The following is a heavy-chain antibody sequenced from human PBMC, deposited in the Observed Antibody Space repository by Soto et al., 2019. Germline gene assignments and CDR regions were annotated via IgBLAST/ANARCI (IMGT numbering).Heavy chain of an antibody. D-gene: IGHD5-12*01. Sequence: QITLKESGPTLVKPTQTLKLTCTFSGFSLSTGGLGVGWIRQPPGKALEWLALIYWDDDKRYSPSLKSRLTITKGTSKDQVVLTMTNMDPVDTATYFCAHSRPYSGYDYFDYWGQGTLVTVSS. J-gene: IGHJ4*02. CDR1: GFSLSTGGLG. V-gene: IGHV2-5*02. CDR3: AHSRPYSGYDYFDY. CDR2: IYWDDDK.